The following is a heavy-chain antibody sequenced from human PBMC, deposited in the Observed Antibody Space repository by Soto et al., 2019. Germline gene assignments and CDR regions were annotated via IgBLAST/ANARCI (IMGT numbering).Heavy chain of an antibody. V-gene: IGHV3-48*01. J-gene: IGHJ5*01. CDR3: ATQYYDLDPFDF. CDR2: ISSSSSTI. CDR1: GFTFSRHS. D-gene: IGHD3-3*01. Sequence: PGGSLRLSCAASGFTFSRHSMNWVRQAPGKGLEWVSYISSSSSTIYYADSVKGRFTISRDNAKNSLYLQMNSLRAEDTAVYYCATQYYDLDPFDFWGQGTLVTGSS.